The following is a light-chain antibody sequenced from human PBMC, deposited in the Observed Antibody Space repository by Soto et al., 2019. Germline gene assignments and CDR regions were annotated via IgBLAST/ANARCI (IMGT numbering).Light chain of an antibody. V-gene: IGLV2-23*01. Sequence: QSALTQPASASGSPGQSITISCTGTSSDVGSYNLVSWYQQHPGKAPKLMIYEGSKRPSGVSNRFSGSKSGNTASLTISGLQAEDEADYYCCSYAGSSYVFGTGTKV. CDR1: SSDVGSYNL. CDR3: CSYAGSSYV. J-gene: IGLJ1*01. CDR2: EGS.